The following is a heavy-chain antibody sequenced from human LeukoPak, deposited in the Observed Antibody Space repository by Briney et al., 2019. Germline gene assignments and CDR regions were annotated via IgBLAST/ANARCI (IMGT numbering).Heavy chain of an antibody. D-gene: IGHD2-21*02. CDR3: ARQGGGDSPSG. J-gene: IGHJ4*02. Sequence: GESLKIPCKASGYSFAFYLISWVRQMPGKGLQWMGRIDPSDSYTNYSPSFQGHVTISVDKSITTAYLQWSSLKASDTAMYYCARQGGGDSPSGWGQGTLVTVSS. CDR2: IDPSDSYT. CDR1: GYSFAFYL. V-gene: IGHV5-10-1*01.